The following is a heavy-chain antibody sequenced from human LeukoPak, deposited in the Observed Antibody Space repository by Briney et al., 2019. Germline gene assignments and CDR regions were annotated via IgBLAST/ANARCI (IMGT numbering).Heavy chain of an antibody. V-gene: IGHV3-21*01. J-gene: IGHJ4*02. CDR2: ISTSSSYI. CDR1: GFTFSSHY. Sequence: GGSLRLSCAASGFTFSSHYMNWVRQAPGKGLEWVSSISTSSSYIYYADSVKGRFIISRDDARKSLYLQMNSLRAEDTAVYHCAKDGEYCSGGSCSFFDYWGQGTLVTVSS. CDR3: AKDGEYCSGGSCSFFDY. D-gene: IGHD2-15*01.